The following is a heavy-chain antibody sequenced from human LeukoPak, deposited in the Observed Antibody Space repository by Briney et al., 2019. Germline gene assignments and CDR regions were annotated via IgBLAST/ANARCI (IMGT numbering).Heavy chain of an antibody. Sequence: AGGSLRLSCAASGFTFSSHWMHWVRQAPGKGLDWVSRIYSDGTTSYADSVKGRFTISRDNAKNTVYLQMNSLRAEDTAVYYCARDRLWSLDYWGQEALVTVSS. CDR2: IYSDGTT. D-gene: IGHD3-10*01. J-gene: IGHJ4*02. CDR3: ARDRLWSLDY. V-gene: IGHV3-74*01. CDR1: GFTFSSHW.